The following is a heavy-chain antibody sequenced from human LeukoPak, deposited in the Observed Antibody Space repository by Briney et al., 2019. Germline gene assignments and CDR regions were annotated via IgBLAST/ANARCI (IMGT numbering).Heavy chain of an antibody. J-gene: IGHJ6*03. V-gene: IGHV4-34*01. CDR3: ARVLTNYYYYYMDV. CDR2: INHSGST. CDR1: GFTFDDYA. D-gene: IGHD2-8*01. Sequence: PGGSLRLSCAASGFTFDDYAMHWIRQPPGKGLEWIGEINHSGSTNYNPSLKSRVTISVDTSKNQFSLKLTSVTAADTAVYYCARVLTNYYYYYMDVWGKGTTVTVSS.